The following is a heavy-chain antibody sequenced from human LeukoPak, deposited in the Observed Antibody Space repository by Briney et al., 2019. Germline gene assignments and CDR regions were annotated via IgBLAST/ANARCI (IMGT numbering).Heavy chain of an antibody. Sequence: PGRSLRLSCAASGFTFSSYGMHWVRQAPGKGLEWASAIRGSGDNTYYADSVEGRFTISRDNSKNTMYLQVNSLRVEDTAIYYCAKEDSSGWIHYWGQGTLVTVSS. D-gene: IGHD6-19*01. CDR3: AKEDSSGWIHY. J-gene: IGHJ4*02. CDR2: IRGSGDNT. V-gene: IGHV3-23*01. CDR1: GFTFSSYG.